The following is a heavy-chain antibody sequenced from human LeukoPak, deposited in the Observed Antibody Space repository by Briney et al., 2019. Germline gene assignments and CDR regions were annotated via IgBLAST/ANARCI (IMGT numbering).Heavy chain of an antibody. J-gene: IGHJ4*02. CDR1: GFSLSPNAGG. D-gene: IGHD3-10*01. CDR3: VHRPTSGSYFDY. Sequence: SGPTLVKPTQTLRVTCTFSGFSLSPNAGGVGWIRQPPGKALEWLAIIFWDDYKRYSTSLKSRVTITKDTSKNQVVLTMTNMDPVDTGTYYCVHRPTSGSYFDYWGQGTLVTVSS. CDR2: IFWDDYK. V-gene: IGHV2-5*02.